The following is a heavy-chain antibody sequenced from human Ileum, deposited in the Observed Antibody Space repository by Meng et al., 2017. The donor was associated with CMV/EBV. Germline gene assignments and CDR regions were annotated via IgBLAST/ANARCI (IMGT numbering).Heavy chain of an antibody. J-gene: IGHJ4*02. CDR2: IYYTGAT. V-gene: IGHV4-30-4*08. CDR1: GASISSGDYS. D-gene: IGHD6-13*01. Sequence: QVHLQESGPRLVRHSDTLSLTCTCPGASISSGDYSCTWIRQPPGKGLEWIGYIYYTGATYYRPSLESRIVISSDTSKNHFSLTLTSVTAADTAVYFCARAKQAAENFDSWGQGTLVTVSS. CDR3: ARAKQAAENFDS.